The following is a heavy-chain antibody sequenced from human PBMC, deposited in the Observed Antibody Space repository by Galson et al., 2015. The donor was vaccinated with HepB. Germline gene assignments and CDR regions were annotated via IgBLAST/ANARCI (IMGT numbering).Heavy chain of an antibody. V-gene: IGHV3-20*04. D-gene: IGHD5-12*01. Sequence: SLRLSCAASGFNFEDYAMSWVRQAPGKGLEWVSGIDWSGGSAGYADSIRGRFTISRDNAKNSLYLQMSSLRPEDTASYYCARFSGYDYPPPSSYAMDVWARGPRSPSP. J-gene: IGHJ6*02. CDR1: GFNFEDYA. CDR2: IDWSGGSA. CDR3: ARFSGYDYPPPSSYAMDV.